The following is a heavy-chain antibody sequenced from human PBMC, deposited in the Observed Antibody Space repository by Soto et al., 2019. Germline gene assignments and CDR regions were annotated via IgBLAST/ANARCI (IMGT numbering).Heavy chain of an antibody. CDR3: AREGIAAAGTSLPDGMDV. Sequence: ASVKVSFKASGYTFTGYYMHWVRQAPGQGLEWMGWINPNSGGTNYAQKFQGWVTMTRDTSISTAYMELSRLRSDDTAVYYCAREGIAAAGTSLPDGMDVWGQGTTVTVSS. J-gene: IGHJ6*02. CDR2: INPNSGGT. CDR1: GYTFTGYY. V-gene: IGHV1-2*04. D-gene: IGHD6-13*01.